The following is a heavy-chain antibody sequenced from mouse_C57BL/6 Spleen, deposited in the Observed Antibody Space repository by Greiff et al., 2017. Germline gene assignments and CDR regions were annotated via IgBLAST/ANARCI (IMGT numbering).Heavy chain of an antibody. J-gene: IGHJ3*01. CDR2: ISDGGSYT. CDR1: GFTFSSYA. CDR3: ARRDYGSSYGSWFAY. Sequence: EVQLVESGGGLVKPGGSLKLSCAASGFTFSSYAMSWVRQTPEKRLEWVATISDGGSYTYYPDNVKGRFTISRDNAKNNLYLQMSHLKSEDTAMXYCARRDYGSSYGSWFAYWGQGTLVTVSA. V-gene: IGHV5-4*01. D-gene: IGHD1-1*01.